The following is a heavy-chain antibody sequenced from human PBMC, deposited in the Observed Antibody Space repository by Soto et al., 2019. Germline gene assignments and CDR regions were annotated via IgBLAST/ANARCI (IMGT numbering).Heavy chain of an antibody. Sequence: GGSLRLSCAASGFTFNNYAMNWGRQAPGKGLEWVSKIIGSGGSTYYADSVKGRFTISRDNSKNTLYLQMNSLRAEDTALYYCAKDHRHWGQGTLVTVSS. V-gene: IGHV3-23*01. CDR2: IIGSGGST. CDR1: GFTFNNYA. CDR3: AKDHRH. J-gene: IGHJ1*01.